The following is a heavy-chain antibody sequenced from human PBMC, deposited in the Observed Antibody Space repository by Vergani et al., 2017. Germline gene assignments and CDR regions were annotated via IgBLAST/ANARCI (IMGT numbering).Heavy chain of an antibody. Sequence: QVQLQQWGAGLLKPSETLSLTCAVYGGSFSGYYWSWIRQPPGKGLEWIGEINHSGSTNYNPSLKSRVTISVDTSKNQFSLKLSSVTAADTAVYYCASRHGWLRPGESYYLYYWRQGTLVIVSS. CDR3: ASRHGWLRPGESYYLYY. J-gene: IGHJ4*01. CDR2: INHSGST. CDR1: GGSFSGYY. D-gene: IGHD5-12*01. V-gene: IGHV4-34*01.